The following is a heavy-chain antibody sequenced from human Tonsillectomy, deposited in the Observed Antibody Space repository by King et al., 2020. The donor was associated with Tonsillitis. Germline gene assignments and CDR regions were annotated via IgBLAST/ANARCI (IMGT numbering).Heavy chain of an antibody. CDR3: ARAVCTSVSCYPHFDY. Sequence: HVQLQESGPRLVKPSETLSLTCTVSNFSIASAYYWSWIRQSPGKGLEWMGNVFHRGTTHYNPSLKSRVTISVDTSKNQFSLKLSSVTAADTAMYYCARAVCTSVSCYPHFDYWGQGTLVTVSS. V-gene: IGHV4-38-2*02. J-gene: IGHJ4*02. D-gene: IGHD2-2*01. CDR1: NFSIASAYY. CDR2: VFHRGTT.